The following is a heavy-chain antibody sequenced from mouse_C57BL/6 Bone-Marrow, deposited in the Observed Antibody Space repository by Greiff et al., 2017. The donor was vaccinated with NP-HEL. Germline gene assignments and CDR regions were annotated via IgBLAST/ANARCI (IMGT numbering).Heavy chain of an antibody. CDR2: IDPENGDT. J-gene: IGHJ2*01. CDR1: GFNIKDDY. D-gene: IGHD2-10*02. Sequence: VQLKQSGAELVRPGASVKLSCTASGFNIKDDYMHWVKQRPEQGLEWIGWIDPENGDTEYASKFQGKATITADKSSNTAYLQLSSLTSEDTAVYYCTTWYGNYNWGQGTTLTVSS. V-gene: IGHV14-4*01. CDR3: TTWYGNYN.